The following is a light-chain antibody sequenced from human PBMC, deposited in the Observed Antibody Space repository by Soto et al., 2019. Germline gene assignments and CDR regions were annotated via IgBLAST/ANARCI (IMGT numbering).Light chain of an antibody. Sequence: EIVLTQSPATLSLSPGERATLSCRASQSVSSYLAWYQQKPGQAPRLLIFDASNRATGIPARFSGSGSATDLTLTISSLEPEDFAVYYCQHRSIWPVSFGQGTRLEIK. V-gene: IGKV3-11*01. CDR2: DAS. CDR1: QSVSSY. CDR3: QHRSIWPVS. J-gene: IGKJ5*01.